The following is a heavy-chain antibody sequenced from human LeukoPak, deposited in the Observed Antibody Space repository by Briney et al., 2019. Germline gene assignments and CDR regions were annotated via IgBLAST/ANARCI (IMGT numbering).Heavy chain of an antibody. CDR2: IYYSGST. V-gene: IGHV4-59*01. J-gene: IGHJ2*01. CDR1: GGSIRNYY. CDR3: ARVYYSSSYDYRYFDL. D-gene: IGHD6-13*01. Sequence: PSETLSLTCTVSGGSIRNYYWSWIRQPPGKGLEWIGYIYYSGSTNYNPSLKSRVTISVDTSKNQFSLKLSSVTAADTAVYYCARVYYSSSYDYRYFDLWGRGTLVTVSS.